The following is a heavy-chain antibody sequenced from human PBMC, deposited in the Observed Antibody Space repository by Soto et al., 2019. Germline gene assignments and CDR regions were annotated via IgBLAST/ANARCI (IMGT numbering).Heavy chain of an antibody. Sequence: QVQLQESGPGLVKPSQTLSLTCIVSGGSISSGGYSWSWIRQHPGKGLEWIVCTYNSGSTYYNPSLKSRFTISVDTSKNQFSLELSSVTAAATAVYYCAGSLALGSADFWGQGTLVTVSS. CDR1: GGSISSGGYS. J-gene: IGHJ4*02. CDR3: AGSLALGSADF. D-gene: IGHD3-10*01. V-gene: IGHV4-31*03. CDR2: TYNSGST.